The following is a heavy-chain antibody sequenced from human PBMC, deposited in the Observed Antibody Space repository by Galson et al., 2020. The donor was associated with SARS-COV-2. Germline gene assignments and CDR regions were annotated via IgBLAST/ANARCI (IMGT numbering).Heavy chain of an antibody. CDR1: GFTFSNYW. CDR2: IKSDGSST. D-gene: IGHD5-12*01. CDR3: AREVATNAHCVDY. Sequence: ALHGESLKISCAASGFTFSNYWMNWVRQAPGKGLVWVSRIKSDGSSTTYADSVKGRFTISRDNAKNTLYLQMNSLRADDTALYYCAREVATNAHCVDYWGQGTRVTVSS. J-gene: IGHJ4*02. V-gene: IGHV3-74*01.